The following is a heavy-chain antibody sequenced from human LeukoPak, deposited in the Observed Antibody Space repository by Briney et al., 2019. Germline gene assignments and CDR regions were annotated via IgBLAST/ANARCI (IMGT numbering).Heavy chain of an antibody. D-gene: IGHD1-26*01. CDR2: ISSSGSTI. V-gene: IGHV3-48*03. CDR1: GFTFSSYE. Sequence: GGSLRLSCAASGFTFSSYEMNWVRQAPGKGLEWVSYISSSGSTIYYADSVKGRFTISRDNAKNTLYLQMNSLRAEDTAVYYCAKGQYNSGSSNDPTPFDYWGQGTLVTVSS. J-gene: IGHJ4*02. CDR3: AKGQYNSGSSNDPTPFDY.